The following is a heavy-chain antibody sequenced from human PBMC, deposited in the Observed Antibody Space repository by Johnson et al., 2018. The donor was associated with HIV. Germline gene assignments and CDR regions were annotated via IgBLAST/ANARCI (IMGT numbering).Heavy chain of an antibody. CDR2: ISYDGSDK. Sequence: VQLVESGGGVVQPGRSLRLSCAASGFTFSSYGMHWVRQAPAKGLEWVAVISYDGSDKYYADSVKGRFTISRDNSKNTLYLQMNSLRAEDTAVYYCASLGLDLLVKAPLSVVFDAFDIWGQGTMVTVSS. CDR3: ASLGLDLLVKAPLSVVFDAFDI. J-gene: IGHJ3*02. V-gene: IGHV3-30*03. CDR1: GFTFSSYG. D-gene: IGHD3-16*01.